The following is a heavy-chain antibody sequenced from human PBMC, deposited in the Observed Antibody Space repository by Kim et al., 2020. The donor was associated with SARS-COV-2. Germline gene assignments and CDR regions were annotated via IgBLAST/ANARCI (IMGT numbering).Heavy chain of an antibody. D-gene: IGHD3-9*01. CDR1: GFTFSDYY. J-gene: IGHJ4*02. CDR3: AKSFDWLSLYFDY. V-gene: IGHV3-11*01. CDR2: ISSSGSTI. Sequence: GGSLRLSCAASGFTFSDYYMSWIRQAPGKGLEWVSYISSSGSTIYYADSVKGRFTISRDNAKNSLYLQMNSLRAEDTAVYYCAKSFDWLSLYFDYWGQGTLVTVSS.